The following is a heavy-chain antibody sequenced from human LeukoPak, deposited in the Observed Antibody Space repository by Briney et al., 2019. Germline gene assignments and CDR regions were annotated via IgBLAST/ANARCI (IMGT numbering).Heavy chain of an antibody. CDR2: IYYSGST. J-gene: IGHJ6*03. V-gene: IGHV4-59*08. CDR3: ARQGGFGEFAYYYYYMDV. D-gene: IGHD3-10*01. Sequence: PSEPLSLTCTVSGGSISSYYWSWIRQPPGKGLEWIGYIYYSGSTNYNPSLKSRVTISVDTSKNQFSLKLSSVTAADTAVYYCARQGGFGEFAYYYYYMDVWGKGTTVTVSS. CDR1: GGSISSYY.